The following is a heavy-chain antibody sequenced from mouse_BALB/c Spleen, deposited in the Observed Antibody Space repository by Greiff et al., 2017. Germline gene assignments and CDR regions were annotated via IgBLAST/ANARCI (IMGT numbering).Heavy chain of an antibody. CDR1: GFNIKDTY. J-gene: IGHJ3*01. D-gene: IGHD1-1*01. CDR2: IDPANGNT. CDR3: ARAYYGSSYDWFDY. Sequence: VQLKESGAELVKPGASVKLSCTASGFNIKDTYMHWVKQRPEQGLEWIGRIDPANGNTKYDPKFQGKATITADTSSNTAYLQLSSLTSEDTAVYYCARAYYGSSYDWFDYWGQGTLVTVSA. V-gene: IGHV14-3*02.